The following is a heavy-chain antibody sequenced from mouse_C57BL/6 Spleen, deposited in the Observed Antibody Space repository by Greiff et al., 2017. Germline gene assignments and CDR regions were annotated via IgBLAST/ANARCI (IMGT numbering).Heavy chain of an antibody. D-gene: IGHD4-1*01. CDR1: GFTFSDYG. CDR2: ISSGSSTI. V-gene: IGHV5-17*01. Sequence: EVMLVESGGGLVKPGGSLKLSCAASGFTFSDYGMHWVRQAPEKGLEWVAYISSGSSTIYYADTVKGRFTISRDNAKNTLYLQMTSLRSEDTAMYYCAKPRLTQYYLDYWGQGTTLTVS. CDR3: AKPRLTQYYLDY. J-gene: IGHJ2*01.